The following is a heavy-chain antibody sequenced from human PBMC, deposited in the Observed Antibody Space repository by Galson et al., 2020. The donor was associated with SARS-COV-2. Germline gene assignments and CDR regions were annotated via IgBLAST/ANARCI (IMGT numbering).Heavy chain of an antibody. J-gene: IGHJ4*02. Sequence: ALHGESLKLSCAASGFTFSSYWMHWVRQAPGKGLVWVSRIHSEGSSTSYADSVKGRFTISGDNAKNTLYLQMNSLRAEDTAVYYCARGDMGNDYFDYWGQGTLVTVSS. CDR2: IHSEGSST. CDR3: ARGDMGNDYFDY. V-gene: IGHV3-74*01. D-gene: IGHD7-27*01. CDR1: GFTFSSYW.